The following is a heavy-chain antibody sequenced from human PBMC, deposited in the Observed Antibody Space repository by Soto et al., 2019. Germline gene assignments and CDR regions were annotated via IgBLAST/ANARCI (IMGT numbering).Heavy chain of an antibody. D-gene: IGHD6-6*01. Sequence: EVQLVESGGGLAQPGGSLRLSCAASGFTLSGYAMDWVRQAPGKGLEYVSGISTNGVGTYYANSVQGRFTISRDNSKNTVYLQMGSLRPEDMAVYYCARRARPDFYYMDVWGKGTKVTVSS. CDR3: ARRARPDFYYMDV. V-gene: IGHV3-64*01. CDR1: GFTLSGYA. J-gene: IGHJ6*03. CDR2: ISTNGVGT.